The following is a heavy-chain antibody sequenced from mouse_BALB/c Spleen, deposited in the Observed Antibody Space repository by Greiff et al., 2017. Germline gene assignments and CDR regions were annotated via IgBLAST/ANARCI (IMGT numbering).Heavy chain of an antibody. Sequence: EVQLVESGGDLVKPGGSLKLSCAASGFTFSSYGMSWVRQTPDKRLEWVATISSGGSYTYYPDSVKGRFTISRDNAKNTLYLQMSSLKSEDTAMYYCARRGYYDYDFDYWGQGTTLTVSS. D-gene: IGHD2-4*01. CDR3: ARRGYYDYDFDY. CDR1: GFTFSSYG. J-gene: IGHJ2*01. CDR2: ISSGGSYT. V-gene: IGHV5-6*01.